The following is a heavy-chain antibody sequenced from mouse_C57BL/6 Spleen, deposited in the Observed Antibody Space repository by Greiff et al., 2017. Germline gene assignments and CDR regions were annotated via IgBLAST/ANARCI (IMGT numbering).Heavy chain of an antibody. D-gene: IGHD1-1*01. J-gene: IGHJ1*03. V-gene: IGHV1-81*01. CDR1: GYTFTSYG. CDR3: APHYYGSSYGYFDV. Sequence: VMLVESGAELARPGASVKLSCKASGYTFTSYGISWVKQRTGQGLEWIGEIYPRSGNTYYNEKFKGKATLTADKSSSPAYMELRSLTSEDSAVYFCAPHYYGSSYGYFDVWGTGTTVTVAS. CDR2: IYPRSGNT.